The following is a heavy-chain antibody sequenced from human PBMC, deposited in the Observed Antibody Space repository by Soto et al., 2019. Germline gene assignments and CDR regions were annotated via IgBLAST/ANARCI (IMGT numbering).Heavy chain of an antibody. V-gene: IGHV4-59*01. Sequence: PSETLSLTCTGSGGSISIYYWSLIRQPPGKGLEWIGYIYYSGSTNYNPSLKSRVTISVDTSKNQFSLKLSSVTAADTAVYYCARDSFYRGSGLYGMDVWGQGTTVTVS. D-gene: IGHD3-10*01. J-gene: IGHJ6*02. CDR3: ARDSFYRGSGLYGMDV. CDR1: GGSISIYY. CDR2: IYYSGST.